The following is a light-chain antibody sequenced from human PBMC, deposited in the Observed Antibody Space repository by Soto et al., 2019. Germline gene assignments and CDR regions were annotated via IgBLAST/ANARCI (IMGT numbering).Light chain of an antibody. J-gene: IGKJ5*01. V-gene: IGKV1-5*03. CDR1: QSITGW. Sequence: DIQMTQSPPTLSASVGDRVTISCRASQSITGWLAWFQQKPGKAPKLLISKASKLESGVPSRFSGSGSGTDFTLTISCLQSEDFATYYCQQYNSYRITFGQGTRLE. CDR3: QQYNSYRIT. CDR2: KAS.